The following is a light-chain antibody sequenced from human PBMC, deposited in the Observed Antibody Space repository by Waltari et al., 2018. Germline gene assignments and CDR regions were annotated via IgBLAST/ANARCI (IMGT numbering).Light chain of an antibody. CDR2: EVS. V-gene: IGLV2-14*01. Sequence: QSALTQPASVSGSPGQSITISCTGTSSDVGGHNFVFWYQQHPSKGPKLMIYEVSNRPSGVCNRFAGSKSGNTSSLTIAGLQAEDDAAYYCSSYASDSTHWVFGGGTELTVL. J-gene: IGLJ3*02. CDR3: SSYASDSTHWV. CDR1: SSDVGGHNF.